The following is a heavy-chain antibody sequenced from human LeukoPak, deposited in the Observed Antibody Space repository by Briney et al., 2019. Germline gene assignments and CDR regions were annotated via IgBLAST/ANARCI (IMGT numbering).Heavy chain of an antibody. CDR1: GFTFSSYA. J-gene: IGHJ3*02. CDR2: ISGRGGST. D-gene: IGHD3-22*01. CDR3: AKRYDSSGYYPPDAFDI. V-gene: IGHV3-23*01. Sequence: SGGSLRLSCAASGFTFSSYAMSWVRQAPGKGREWVSAISGRGGSTYYADSVKGRFTISRDNSKNTLYLQMNSLRAEDTAVYDCAKRYDSSGYYPPDAFDIWGQGTMVTVSS.